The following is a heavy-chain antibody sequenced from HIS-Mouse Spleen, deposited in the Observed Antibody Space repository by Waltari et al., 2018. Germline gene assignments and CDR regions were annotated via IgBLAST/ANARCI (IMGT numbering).Heavy chain of an antibody. CDR1: GGSISSSSYY. Sequence: QLQLQESGPGLVKPSETLSLTCTVSGGSISSSSYYWSWIRQPPGKGLEWIGSSYYTGKTYYTPSLMSRVTISVDTSRTQFFLKLRSVTAADTAVYYCAREIPYSSSWYDWYFDLWGRGTLVTVSS. D-gene: IGHD6-13*01. CDR3: AREIPYSSSWYDWYFDL. CDR2: SYYTGKT. V-gene: IGHV4-39*07. J-gene: IGHJ2*01.